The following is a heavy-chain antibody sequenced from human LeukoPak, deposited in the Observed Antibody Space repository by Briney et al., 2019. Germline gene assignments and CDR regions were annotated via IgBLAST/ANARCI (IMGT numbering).Heavy chain of an antibody. V-gene: IGHV3-30-3*01. D-gene: IGHD5-18*01. J-gene: IGHJ4*02. CDR1: GFTFSNYA. CDR3: ARARGYSYGYYDY. Sequence: GGSLRLSCAASGFTFSNYAMQWVRQAPGKGLEWVAVISYDGINKYYADSVKGRFTISRDNSKNTLYLQMNSLRAEDTAVYYCARARGYSYGYYDYWGQGTLVTVSS. CDR2: ISYDGINK.